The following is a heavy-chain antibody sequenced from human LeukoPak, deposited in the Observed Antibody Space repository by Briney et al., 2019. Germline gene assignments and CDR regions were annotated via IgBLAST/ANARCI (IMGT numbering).Heavy chain of an antibody. Sequence: PGGSLRLSCAVSGFTFSSYAMSWVRQAPGKGLEWVSAISGSGGSTYYADSVKGRFTISRDNSKNTLYLQMNSLRAEDTAVYYCASRRRGNIFWVRYFDWLLSTYWGQGTLVTVSS. D-gene: IGHD3-9*01. CDR1: GFTFSSYA. CDR3: ASRRRGNIFWVRYFDWLLSTY. CDR2: ISGSGGST. J-gene: IGHJ4*02. V-gene: IGHV3-23*01.